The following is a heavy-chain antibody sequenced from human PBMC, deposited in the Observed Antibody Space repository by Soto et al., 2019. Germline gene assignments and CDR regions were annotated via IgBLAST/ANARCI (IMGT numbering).Heavy chain of an antibody. V-gene: IGHV3-30-3*01. CDR3: ATEDESSGHAGTFHH. CDR2: ISYDGNSQ. Sequence: QVQLVESGGGVVQPGGSLRLSCAASGFTFSNYVMHWVRQAPGKGLEWVAGISYDGNSQHYADSVKGRFIISRDNSKNTLYLHMNSLSAEDTAVYYCATEDESSGHAGTFHHWGQGTLVTASS. J-gene: IGHJ1*01. D-gene: IGHD3-22*01. CDR1: GFTFSNYV.